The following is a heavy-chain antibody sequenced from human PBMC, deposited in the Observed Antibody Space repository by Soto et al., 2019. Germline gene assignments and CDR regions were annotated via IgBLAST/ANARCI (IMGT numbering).Heavy chain of an antibody. CDR3: ARGRRWLASQTPLFSGCYPKRPFDY. V-gene: IGHV4-34*01. D-gene: IGHD1-26*01. CDR2: INHSGST. CDR1: GGSFSGYY. Sequence: QVQLQQWGAGLLKPSETLSLTCAVYGGSFSGYYWSWIRQPPGKGLEGIGEINHSGSTNYNPSLKSRVTISVDTSKNQFSLKLSSVTAADTAVYYCARGRRWLASQTPLFSGCYPKRPFDYWGQGTLVTVSS. J-gene: IGHJ4*02.